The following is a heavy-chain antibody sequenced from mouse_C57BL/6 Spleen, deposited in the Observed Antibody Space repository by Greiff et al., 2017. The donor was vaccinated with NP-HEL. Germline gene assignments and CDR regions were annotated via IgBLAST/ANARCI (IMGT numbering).Heavy chain of an antibody. V-gene: IGHV5-4*01. D-gene: IGHD1-1*01. CDR1: GFTFSSYA. CDR3: ARDHDYYGSRYYFDY. J-gene: IGHJ2*01. CDR2: ISDGGSYT. Sequence: EVNLVESGGGLVKPGGSLKLSCAASGFTFSSYAMSWVRQTPEKRLEWVATISDGGSYTYYPDNVKGRFTISRDNAKNNLYLQMSHLKSEDTAMYYCARDHDYYGSRYYFDYWGQGTTLTVSS.